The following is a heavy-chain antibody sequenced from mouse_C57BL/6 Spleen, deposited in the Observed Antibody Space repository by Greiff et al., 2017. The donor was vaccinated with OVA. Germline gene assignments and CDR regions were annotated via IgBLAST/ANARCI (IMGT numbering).Heavy chain of an antibody. D-gene: IGHD2-4*01. V-gene: IGHV1-72*01. J-gene: IGHJ3*01. CDR3: ARSAYYDYSWCAY. CDR2: IDPNSGGT. Sequence: QVQLQQPGAELVKPGASVKLSCKASGYTFTSYWMHWVQQRPGRGLEWIGRIDPNSGGTKYNEKFKSKATLTVDKPSSTAYMQLSSLTSADSAVYYCARSAYYDYSWCAYWGQGTLVTVSA. CDR1: GYTFTSYW.